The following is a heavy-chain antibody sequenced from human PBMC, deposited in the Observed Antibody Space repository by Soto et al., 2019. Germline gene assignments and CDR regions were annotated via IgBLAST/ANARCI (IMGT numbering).Heavy chain of an antibody. V-gene: IGHV3-21*01. D-gene: IGHD6-6*01. CDR1: GFTFSSYS. CDR3: ARDRARPGDYYGMDV. J-gene: IGHJ6*02. CDR2: ISSSSSYI. Sequence: GGSLRLSCAASGFTFSSYSMNWVRQAPGKGLEWVSSISSSSSYIYYADSVKGRFTISRDNAKNSLYLQVNSLRAEDTAVYYCARDRARPGDYYGMDVWGQGTTVTVSS.